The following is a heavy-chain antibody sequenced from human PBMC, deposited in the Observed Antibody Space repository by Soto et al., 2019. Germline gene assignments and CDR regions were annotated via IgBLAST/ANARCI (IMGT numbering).Heavy chain of an antibody. V-gene: IGHV4-39*01. CDR1: GGSISSSSYY. CDR2: IYYSGST. Sequence: SETLSLTCTVSGGSISSSSYYWGWIRQPPGKGLEWIGSIYYSGSTYYNPSLKSRVTISVDTSKNQFSLKLSSVTAADTAVYYCAKGKQWLVPYYYDGMDVWGQGTTVTVSS. CDR3: AKGKQWLVPYYYDGMDV. D-gene: IGHD6-19*01. J-gene: IGHJ6*02.